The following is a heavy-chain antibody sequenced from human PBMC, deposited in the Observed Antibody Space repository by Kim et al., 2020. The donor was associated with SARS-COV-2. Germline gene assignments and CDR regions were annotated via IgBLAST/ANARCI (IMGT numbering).Heavy chain of an antibody. CDR1: GFTFSSYA. J-gene: IGHJ4*02. CDR2: ISGSVGTT. V-gene: IGHV3-23*01. CDR3: AKDKGPNCGGDCYPDY. D-gene: IGHD2-21*02. Sequence: GGSLRLSCAASGFTFSSYAMSWVRQAPGKGLEWVSVISGSVGTTYYADSVKGRFTISRDNSKNTLYLQMNSLRAEDTAVYYCAKDKGPNCGGDCYPDYWGQGTLVTVSS.